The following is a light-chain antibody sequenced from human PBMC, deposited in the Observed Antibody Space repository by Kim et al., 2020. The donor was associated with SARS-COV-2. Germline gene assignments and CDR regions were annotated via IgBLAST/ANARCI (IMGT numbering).Light chain of an antibody. Sequence: VTPKAKATIPGRASQSIGSSLHWYQQKPDQSPKLLIKYASQSISGVPSRFSGSGSGTDFTLTINSLEAEDAATYYCHQSTSLPITFGQGTRLEIK. J-gene: IGKJ5*01. CDR2: YAS. V-gene: IGKV6-21*02. CDR3: HQSTSLPIT. CDR1: QSIGSS.